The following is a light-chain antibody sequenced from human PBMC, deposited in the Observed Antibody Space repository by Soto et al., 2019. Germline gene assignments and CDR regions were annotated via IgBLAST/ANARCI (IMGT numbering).Light chain of an antibody. CDR1: QTISSW. V-gene: IGKV1-5*03. J-gene: IGKJ1*01. CDR2: KAS. CDR3: QHYNSYSEA. Sequence: DIQMTQSPSTLSGSVGDRVTITCRASQTISSWLAWYQQKPGKAPKLLIYKASTLKSGVPSRFRGSGSGTEFTLTISSLQPDDFDTHYCQHYNSYSEAFGQGTKVDIK.